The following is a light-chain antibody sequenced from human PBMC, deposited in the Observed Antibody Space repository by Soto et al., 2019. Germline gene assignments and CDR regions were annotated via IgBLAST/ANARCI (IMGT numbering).Light chain of an antibody. CDR3: MQALQTPQ. V-gene: IGKV2-28*01. CDR1: QSLLHSSGYMY. Sequence: DIVMTQSPLSLPVTPGEPASISCRTSQSLLHSSGYMYLDWFLQKPGQSPELLIYLGSNRASGVTDRFSGCGSGTDLTLKIIRVEDEDVGLYNRMQALQTPQFGQGTKVEIK. CDR2: LGS. J-gene: IGKJ2*01.